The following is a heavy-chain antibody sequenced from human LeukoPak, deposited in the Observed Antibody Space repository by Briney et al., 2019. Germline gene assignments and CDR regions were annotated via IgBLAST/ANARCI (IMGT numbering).Heavy chain of an antibody. Sequence: ASVKVSCKASGYTFTSYGISWVRQAPGQGLEWMGWISAYNGNTNYAKKLQGRVTMTTDTSTSTAYMELRSLRSDDTAVYYCARDSIVVVPAALHYWGQGTLVTVSS. J-gene: IGHJ4*02. V-gene: IGHV1-18*01. D-gene: IGHD2-2*01. CDR3: ARDSIVVVPAALHY. CDR2: ISAYNGNT. CDR1: GYTFTSYG.